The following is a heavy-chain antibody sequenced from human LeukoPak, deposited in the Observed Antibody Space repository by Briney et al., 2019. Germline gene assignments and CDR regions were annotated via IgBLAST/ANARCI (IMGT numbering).Heavy chain of an antibody. V-gene: IGHV4-34*01. Sequence: SETLSLTCAVYGGSFSGYYWSWIRQLPGKGLEWIGEINHSGSTNYNPSLKSRVTISVDTSKNQFSLKLSSVTAADTAVYYCARLRGYQRTPISSSWYSGYYFDYWGQGTLVTVSS. CDR1: GGSFSGYY. CDR2: INHSGST. CDR3: ARLRGYQRTPISSSWYSGYYFDY. D-gene: IGHD6-13*01. J-gene: IGHJ4*02.